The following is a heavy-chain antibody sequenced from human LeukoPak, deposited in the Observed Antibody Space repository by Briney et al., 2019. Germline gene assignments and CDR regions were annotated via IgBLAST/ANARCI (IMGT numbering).Heavy chain of an antibody. CDR1: GFPFSSYG. D-gene: IGHD3-22*01. V-gene: IGHV3-23*01. CDR2: ISGSGGST. Sequence: GGSLRLSCAASGFPFSSYGMSWVRQAPGKGLEWVSGISGSGGSTYYADSVKGRFTISRDNSKNTMYLQMNSLRAEDTAVYYCAKDSPWNYYDSSGYSGYWRQGTLVTVSS. CDR3: AKDSPWNYYDSSGYSGY. J-gene: IGHJ4*02.